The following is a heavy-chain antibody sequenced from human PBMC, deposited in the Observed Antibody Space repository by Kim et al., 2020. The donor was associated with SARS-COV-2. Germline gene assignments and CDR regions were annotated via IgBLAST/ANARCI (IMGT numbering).Heavy chain of an antibody. CDR2: IIPIFGTA. J-gene: IGHJ4*02. CDR1: GGTFSSYA. V-gene: IGHV1-69*13. D-gene: IGHD3-10*01. CDR3: ARDRHFNYYGSGSYYNFDY. Sequence: SVKVSCKASGGTFSSYAISWVRQAPGQGLEWMGGIIPIFGTANYAQKFQGRVTITADESTSTAYMELSSLRSEDTAVYYCARDRHFNYYGSGSYYNFDYWGQGTLVTVSS.